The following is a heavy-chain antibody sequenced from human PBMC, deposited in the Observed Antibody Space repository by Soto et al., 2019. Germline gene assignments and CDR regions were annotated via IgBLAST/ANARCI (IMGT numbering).Heavy chain of an antibody. CDR3: ARGQSVVVAATYYYYYYMAV. CDR2: INHSGST. V-gene: IGHV4-34*01. D-gene: IGHD2-15*01. Sequence: LETLSLTCAVYGVSFSGYYWSWIRQPPGKGLEWIGEINHSGSTNYNPSLKSRVTISVDTSKNQFSLKLSSVTAADTAVYYCARGQSVVVAATYYYYYYMAVWGKGTTVTVSS. CDR1: GVSFSGYY. J-gene: IGHJ6*03.